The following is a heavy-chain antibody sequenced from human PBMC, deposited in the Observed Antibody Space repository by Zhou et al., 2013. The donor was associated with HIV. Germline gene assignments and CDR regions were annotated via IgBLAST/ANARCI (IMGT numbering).Heavy chain of an antibody. CDR2: INPNSGKG. CDR3: GRRGSWGDRTTIIRGGVDV. CDR1: GYTITDYY. Sequence: QVQLVQSGSEVKKSGASVNVSCKASGYTITDYYLHWVRQASGQGLEWMGWINPNSGKGYYAQRFQGRVTMSRNISTTTAHMELSSLTSEDTAVYYCGRRGSWGDRTTIIRGGVDVWGQGTTVSVSS. V-gene: IGHV1-8*02. J-gene: IGHJ6*02. D-gene: IGHD3-10*01.